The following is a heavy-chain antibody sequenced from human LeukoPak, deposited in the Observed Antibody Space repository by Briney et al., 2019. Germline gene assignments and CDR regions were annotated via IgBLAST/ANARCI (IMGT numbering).Heavy chain of an antibody. J-gene: IGHJ5*02. CDR1: GFTFSSYT. V-gene: IGHV3-30-3*01. Sequence: GGSLRLSCAASGFTFSSYTIHWVRQPPGKGLEWVAVISFDGSNKYYADSVKGRFTISRDNSKNMLYLQMNSLRAEDTAVYYCAREELGSSLGFDPWGQGTLVTVSS. D-gene: IGHD3-16*01. CDR2: ISFDGSNK. CDR3: AREELGSSLGFDP.